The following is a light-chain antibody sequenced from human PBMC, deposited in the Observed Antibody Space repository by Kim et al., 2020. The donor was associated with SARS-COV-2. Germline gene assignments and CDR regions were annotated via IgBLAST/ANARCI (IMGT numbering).Light chain of an antibody. V-gene: IGLV3-1*01. CDR1: KLGDKY. CDR2: QDS. J-gene: IGLJ2*01. Sequence: SYELTQPPSVSVSPGQTASITCSGDKLGDKYACWYQQKPGQSPVLVIYQDSKRPSGIPERFFGSNSGNTATLTISGTQAMDEADYYCQAWDSSTVVFGGGTKLTVL. CDR3: QAWDSSTVV.